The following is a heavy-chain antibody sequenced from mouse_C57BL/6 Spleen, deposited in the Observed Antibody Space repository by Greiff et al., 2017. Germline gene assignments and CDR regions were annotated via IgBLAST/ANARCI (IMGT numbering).Heavy chain of an antibody. CDR1: GFTFSSYA. Sequence: EVKLVESGGGLVKPGGSLKLSCAASGFTFSSYAMSWVRQTPEKRLEWVATISDGGSYTYYPDNVKGRFTISRDNAKNNLYLQMSQLKSEDTAMYYCARDYSNQYAMDYWGQGTSVTVSS. D-gene: IGHD2-5*01. CDR3: ARDYSNQYAMDY. J-gene: IGHJ4*01. CDR2: ISDGGSYT. V-gene: IGHV5-4*01.